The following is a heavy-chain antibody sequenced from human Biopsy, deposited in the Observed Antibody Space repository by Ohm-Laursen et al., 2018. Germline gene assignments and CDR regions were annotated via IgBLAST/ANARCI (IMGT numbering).Heavy chain of an antibody. D-gene: IGHD3-3*01. CDR2: IYYSGTT. V-gene: IGHV4-59*07. CDR1: GESMGTYY. J-gene: IGHJ5*01. Sequence: SDTLSLTCTVSGESMGTYYWSWIRQPPGKVMEWIASIYYSGTTHKNPSLKSRVTISVDTSQELLSLDLSSVTAADTAMYYCARVRGGFLEWFDYWGQGTLVTVSS. CDR3: ARVRGGFLEWFDY.